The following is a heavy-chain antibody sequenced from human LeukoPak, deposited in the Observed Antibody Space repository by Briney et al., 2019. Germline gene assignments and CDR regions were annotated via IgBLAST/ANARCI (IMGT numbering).Heavy chain of an antibody. V-gene: IGHV3-21*01. CDR1: GFTFSSYS. J-gene: IGHJ4*02. CDR2: ISSSSSYI. D-gene: IGHD5-12*01. CDR3: ARVGDYDYYYFDY. Sequence: GGSLRLSCAASGFTFSSYSMNWVRQAPGKGLEWVSSISSSSSYIYYADLVKGRFTISRDNAKNSLYLQMNSLRAEDTAVYYCARVGDYDYYYFDYWGQGTLVTVSS.